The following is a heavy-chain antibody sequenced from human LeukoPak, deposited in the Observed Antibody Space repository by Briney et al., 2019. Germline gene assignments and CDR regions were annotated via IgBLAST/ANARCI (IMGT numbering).Heavy chain of an antibody. CDR2: IWYDGSNK. CDR3: ARDRTVTNPHVYDYYGMDV. D-gene: IGHD4-17*01. CDR1: GFTLSSYG. Sequence: GGSLRLSCAVSGFTLSSYGMHWVRQAPGKGLEWVAVIWYDGSNKYYADSVKGRCTISRDNSKSTLYLQMNSLRAEDTAVYYCARDRTVTNPHVYDYYGMDVWGQGTTVTVSS. J-gene: IGHJ6*02. V-gene: IGHV3-33*01.